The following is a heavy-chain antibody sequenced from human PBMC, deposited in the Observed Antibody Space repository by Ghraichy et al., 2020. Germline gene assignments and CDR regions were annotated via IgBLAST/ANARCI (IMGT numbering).Heavy chain of an antibody. V-gene: IGHV1-18*04. D-gene: IGHD3-3*01. CDR3: ARVPVFNDFWSGYYMGSVLDY. Sequence: ASVKVSCKASGYTFTSYGISWVRQAPGQGLEWMGWISAYNGNTNYAQKLQGRVTMTTDTSTSTAYMELRSLRSDDTAVYYCARVPVFNDFWSGYYMGSVLDYWGQGTLVTVSS. J-gene: IGHJ4*02. CDR2: ISAYNGNT. CDR1: GYTFTSYG.